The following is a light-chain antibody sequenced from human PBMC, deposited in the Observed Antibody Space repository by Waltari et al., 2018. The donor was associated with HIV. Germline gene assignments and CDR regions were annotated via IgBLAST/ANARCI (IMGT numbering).Light chain of an antibody. Sequence: EIVLTQSPATLSLSPGEGATLSCRASESVSRYVAWYQQKPGQPPSLLIYDASNRASGVPARVRGSGSGTDCTLTISRLEPEDFAVYYCQQRTTWPPGLTFGGGTKVEI. CDR2: DAS. CDR3: QQRTTWPPGLT. J-gene: IGKJ4*01. V-gene: IGKV3-11*01. CDR1: ESVSRY.